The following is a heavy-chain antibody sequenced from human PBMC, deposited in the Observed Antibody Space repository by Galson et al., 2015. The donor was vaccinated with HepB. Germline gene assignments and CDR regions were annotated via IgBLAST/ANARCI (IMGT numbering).Heavy chain of an antibody. CDR1: EDSVSSNRAA. V-gene: IGHV6-1*01. CDR2: TYYKSKWYN. D-gene: IGHD4-17*01. CDR3: AREGDYGPNWFDP. J-gene: IGHJ5*02. Sequence: CAISEDSVSSNRAAWNWIRQSPSRGLEWLGRTYYKSKWYNDYAVSVKSRITINPDTSKNQFSLQVKSVTPEDTAVHCCAREGDYGPNWFDPWGQGTLVTVSS.